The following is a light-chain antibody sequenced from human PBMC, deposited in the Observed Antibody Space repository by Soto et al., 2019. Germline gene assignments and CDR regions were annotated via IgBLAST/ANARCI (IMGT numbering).Light chain of an antibody. V-gene: IGKV3-20*01. J-gene: IGKJ2*01. CDR1: QSVGSSY. CDR2: GAS. CDR3: QQYGSSPPYT. Sequence: EIVLTQSPGTLSLSPGERATLSCRASQSVGSSYLAWYQQKPGQAPRLLIYGASSRATGIPDKFSGSGSGTGFTLTISRLEPEDFAVYYCQQYGSSPPYTFGKGNKLEIK.